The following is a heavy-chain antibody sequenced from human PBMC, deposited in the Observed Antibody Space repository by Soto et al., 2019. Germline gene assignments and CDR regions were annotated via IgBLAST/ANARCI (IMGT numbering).Heavy chain of an antibody. V-gene: IGHV1-3*05. CDR3: ARSIVVVTALDY. CDR2: INDGNGNT. CDR1: GYTFTSYA. J-gene: IGHJ4*02. Sequence: QVQLVQSGAEEKKPGASVKVSCKASGYTFTSYAMHWVRQAPGQRLEWMGWINDGNGNTKYSQKFQGRVTITRDTSASTPYMELSSLRSEATAVYYCARSIVVVTALDYWGQGTLVTVSS. D-gene: IGHD2-21*02.